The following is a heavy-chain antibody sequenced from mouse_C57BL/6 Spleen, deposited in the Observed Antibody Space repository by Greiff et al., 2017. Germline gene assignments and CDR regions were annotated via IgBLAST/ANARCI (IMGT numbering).Heavy chain of an antibody. CDR1: GYTFTSYW. J-gene: IGHJ2*01. V-gene: IGHV14-2*01. Sequence: EVQLQQPGAELVKPGASVKLSCKASGYTFTSYWMHWVKQRTEQGLEWIGRIDPEDGETKYAPKFQGKATITADTSSNTAYLQLSSLTSEDTAVYYCARKSYYFDYWGQGTTLTVSS. CDR2: IDPEDGET. CDR3: ARKSYYFDY.